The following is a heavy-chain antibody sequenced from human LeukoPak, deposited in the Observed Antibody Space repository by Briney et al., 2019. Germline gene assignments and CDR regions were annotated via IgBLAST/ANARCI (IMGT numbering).Heavy chain of an antibody. V-gene: IGHV5-51*01. D-gene: IGHD2-21*02. J-gene: IGHJ4*02. CDR1: GYSFTSYW. Sequence: GESLKISCKGSGYSFTSYWIGWVRQMPGKGLEWMGIIYPGDSDTRYSPSFQGQVTISADKSISTAYLQWSSLKASDTAMYYCARHAYCGGDCSSIRYLDYWGQGTLVTVSS. CDR3: ARHAYCGGDCSSIRYLDY. CDR2: IYPGDSDT.